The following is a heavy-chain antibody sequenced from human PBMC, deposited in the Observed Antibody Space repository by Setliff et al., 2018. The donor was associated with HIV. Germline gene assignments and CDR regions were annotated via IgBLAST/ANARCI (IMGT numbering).Heavy chain of an antibody. CDR3: ARVRFPYESSGYSLDY. Sequence: VGSLRLSCAASGFTFSSYAMHWVRQAPGKGLEWVAVISYDGNHKYYADSVKGRFTISRDKSKNTLDLQMNSLRTEDTAVYYCARVRFPYESSGYSLDYWGQEPWSPSPQ. CDR2: ISYDGNHK. V-gene: IGHV3-30*04. CDR1: GFTFSSYA. D-gene: IGHD3-22*01. J-gene: IGHJ4*01.